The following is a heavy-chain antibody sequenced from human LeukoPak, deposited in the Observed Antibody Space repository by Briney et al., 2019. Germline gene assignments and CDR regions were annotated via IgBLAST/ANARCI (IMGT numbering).Heavy chain of an antibody. J-gene: IGHJ2*01. CDR2: ISAYNAKT. Sequence: ASVKVSCKASGYSFTDYAITWVRQAPGQGLEWMGWISAYNAKTKYAQTLQGRVIMTTDTSTSTAYMELRSLRSDDTAVYYCARVDSNDYYAASWYFDLWGRGTLVTVSS. CDR3: ARVDSNDYYAASWYFDL. D-gene: IGHD3-22*01. V-gene: IGHV1-18*01. CDR1: GYSFTDYA.